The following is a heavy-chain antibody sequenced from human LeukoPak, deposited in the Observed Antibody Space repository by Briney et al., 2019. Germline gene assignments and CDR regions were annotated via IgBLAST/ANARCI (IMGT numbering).Heavy chain of an antibody. CDR2: ITSDGSIT. Sequence: PGGSLRLSCTASGFTFSTYWMSWVRQAPGKGLLWVSRITSDGSITRYADSVKGRFTISRDNAKNTLYLQMNSLRAEDTAVYYCATDKGAAPEERADYWGQGTLVTVSS. CDR1: GFTFSTYW. J-gene: IGHJ4*02. CDR3: ATDKGAAPEERADY. V-gene: IGHV3-74*01. D-gene: IGHD1-1*01.